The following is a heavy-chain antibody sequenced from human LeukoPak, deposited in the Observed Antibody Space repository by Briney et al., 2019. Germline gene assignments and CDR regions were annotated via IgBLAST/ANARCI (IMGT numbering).Heavy chain of an antibody. CDR1: GFTFRSYA. CDR3: AKDRPADTAMVTFEPFDY. V-gene: IGHV3-23*01. CDR2: ISGSGGST. D-gene: IGHD5-18*01. Sequence: GGSLRLSCAASGFTFRSYAMSWVRQAPGKGLEWVSAISGSGGSTYYADSVKGRFTISRDNSKNTLYLQMNSLRAEDTAVYYCAKDRPADTAMVTFEPFDYWGQGTLVTVSS. J-gene: IGHJ4*02.